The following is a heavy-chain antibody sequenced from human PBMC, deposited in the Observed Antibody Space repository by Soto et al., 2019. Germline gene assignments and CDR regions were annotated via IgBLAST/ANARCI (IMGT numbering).Heavy chain of an antibody. CDR1: GDSIGNFY. CDR2: LSASGRT. D-gene: IGHD2-8*01. Sequence: SETLSLTCAISGDSIGNFYWSWIRQPAGKGLESLGRLSASGRTNYSPSLQSRVTMSLDRSKNRFSLRLTSVSAADTAVYFCARGMGRYFDLWGRGTLVTISS. V-gene: IGHV4-4*07. J-gene: IGHJ2*01. CDR3: ARGMGRYFDL.